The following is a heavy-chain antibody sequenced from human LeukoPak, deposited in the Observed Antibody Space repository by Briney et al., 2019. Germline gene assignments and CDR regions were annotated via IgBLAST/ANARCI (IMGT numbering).Heavy chain of an antibody. Sequence: ASVKVSCKASGYTFSDYSIHWVRQAPGQGLEWMGWIIPNSGATHYAQNFQGRVSMTGDTSSSTAYMELGRLRSDDTAVYYCAREEVRSTGRYDNWGPGTLVSVSS. V-gene: IGHV1-2*02. J-gene: IGHJ4*02. CDR1: GYTFSDYS. CDR2: IIPNSGAT. CDR3: AREEVRSTGRYDN. D-gene: IGHD2-2*01.